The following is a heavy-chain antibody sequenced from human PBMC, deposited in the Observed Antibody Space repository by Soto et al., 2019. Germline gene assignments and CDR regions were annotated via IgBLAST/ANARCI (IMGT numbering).Heavy chain of an antibody. Sequence: SGPTLVNPTQTLTLTCTFSGFSPSTTGMCVSWIRQPPGKALEWLALIDWADDKYYSTSLKTRLTISKDTSKNQVVLTMTNVEPVDTATYFCSRAVGGFTYGYPDYWGQGTLVTSPQ. V-gene: IGHV2-70*01. CDR2: IDWADDK. J-gene: IGHJ4*02. D-gene: IGHD5-18*01. CDR1: GFSPSTTGMC. CDR3: SRAVGGFTYGYPDY.